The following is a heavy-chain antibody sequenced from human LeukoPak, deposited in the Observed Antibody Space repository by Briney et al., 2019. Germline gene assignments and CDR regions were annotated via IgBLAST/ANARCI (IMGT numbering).Heavy chain of an antibody. CDR1: GYSFTSSG. D-gene: IGHD6-13*01. J-gene: IGHJ4*02. CDR2: INTYNGFS. CDR3: AKNTIGGYSDY. V-gene: IGHV1-18*01. Sequence: ASVKVSCKTSGYSFTSSGITWVRQAPGQGLEWMGWINTYNGFSKYARKLQGRVTMTADTSKSTAYMELSSLSSDDTAVYYCAKNTIGGYSDYWGQGTLVTVSS.